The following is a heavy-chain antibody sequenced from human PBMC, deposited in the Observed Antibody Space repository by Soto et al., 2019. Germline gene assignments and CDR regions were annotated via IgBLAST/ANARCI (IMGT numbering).Heavy chain of an antibody. CDR1: GGSISSGGYY. CDR3: ARERRGISPDY. Sequence: QVQLQESGPGLVKPSQTLSLTCTVSGGSISSGGYYWSWIRQHPGKGMEWIGYIYYSGSTYYIPSLKGRVTIPVDTSKNQFSLKLSSVTAADTAVYYCARERRGISPDYWGQGTLVTVSS. CDR2: IYYSGST. J-gene: IGHJ4*02. V-gene: IGHV4-31*03. D-gene: IGHD3-16*01.